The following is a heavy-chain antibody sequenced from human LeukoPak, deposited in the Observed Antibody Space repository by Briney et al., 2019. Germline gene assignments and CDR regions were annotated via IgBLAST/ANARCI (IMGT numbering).Heavy chain of an antibody. CDR3: AREGKPYDYVWGSYRYITPYYFDY. CDR2: ISSSSSYI. V-gene: IGHV3-21*01. J-gene: IGHJ4*02. D-gene: IGHD3-16*02. Sequence: GGSLRLSCAASGFTFSSYSMNWVRQAPGKGLEWVSYISSSSSYIYYADSVKGRFTISRDNAKNSLYLQMNSLRAEDTAVYYCAREGKPYDYVWGSYRYITPYYFDYWGQGTLVTVSS. CDR1: GFTFSSYS.